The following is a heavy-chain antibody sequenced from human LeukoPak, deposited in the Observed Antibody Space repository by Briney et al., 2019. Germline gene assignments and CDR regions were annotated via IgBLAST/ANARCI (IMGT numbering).Heavy chain of an antibody. J-gene: IGHJ6*02. Sequence: SETLSLTCTVSGGSISSGGYYWSWIRQHPGKGLEWIGYIYYSGSTNYNPSLKSRVTISVDTSKNQFSLKLSSVTAADTAVYYCARGRIQLWLYYYYYGMDVWGQGTTVTVSS. CDR2: IYYSGST. V-gene: IGHV4-31*03. D-gene: IGHD5-18*01. CDR3: ARGRIQLWLYYYYYGMDV. CDR1: GGSISSGGYY.